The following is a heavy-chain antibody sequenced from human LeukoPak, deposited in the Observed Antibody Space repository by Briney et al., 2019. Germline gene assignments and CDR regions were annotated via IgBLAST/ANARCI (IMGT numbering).Heavy chain of an antibody. V-gene: IGHV4-59*01. Sequence: KPSETLSLTCTVSGGSISSYYWSWIRQPPGKGLEWIGYIYYSGSTNYNPSLKSRVTISVDTSKNQFSLKLGSVTAADTAVYYCASIDSSGYFYYDYWGQGTLVTVSS. J-gene: IGHJ4*02. D-gene: IGHD3-22*01. CDR1: GGSISSYY. CDR3: ASIDSSGYFYYDY. CDR2: IYYSGST.